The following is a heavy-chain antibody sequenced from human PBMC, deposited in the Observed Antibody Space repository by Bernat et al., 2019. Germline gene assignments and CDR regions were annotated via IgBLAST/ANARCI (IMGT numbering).Heavy chain of an antibody. CDR1: GGTFSSYA. D-gene: IGHD4-11*01. CDR3: ASGTKVTTQLIYYYYYYMDV. Sequence: QLVQSGAAVKKPGSSVKVSCKASGGTFSSYAISWVRQAPGQGLEWMGGIIPIFGTANYAQKFQGRVTITADESTSTAYMELSSLRSEDTAVYYCASGTKVTTQLIYYYYYYMDVWGKGTTVTVSS. V-gene: IGHV1-69*01. J-gene: IGHJ6*03. CDR2: IIPIFGTA.